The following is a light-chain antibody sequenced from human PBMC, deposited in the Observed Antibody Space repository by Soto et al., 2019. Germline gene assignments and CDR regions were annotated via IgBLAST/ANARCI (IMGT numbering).Light chain of an antibody. Sequence: QSVLTQPASVSGSPGQSITISCTGTSSDVGGYNYVSWYQQHPGKAPKLMIYDVSNRPSGVSNRFSGSKSGNTASLTISGLQAEDEANYYASSYTSSSSPYVFGTGTKDPVL. CDR3: SSYTSSSSPYV. V-gene: IGLV2-14*01. J-gene: IGLJ1*01. CDR1: SSDVGGYNY. CDR2: DVS.